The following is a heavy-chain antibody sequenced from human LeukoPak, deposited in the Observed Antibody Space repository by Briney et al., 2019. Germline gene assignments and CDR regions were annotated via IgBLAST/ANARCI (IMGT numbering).Heavy chain of an antibody. D-gene: IGHD3-22*01. V-gene: IGHV1-2*02. J-gene: IGHJ4*02. CDR1: GYTFTDYY. CDR2: VYPHSGGT. Sequence: ASVKVSCMASGYTFTDYYKYWVRQAPGHGLEWMGWVYPHSGGTNSAQRLRGRVTLTRDTSVTTAYIYLNSLESDDTAIYYYASTDNKYDSTLLFNWGQGTQIIVSS. CDR3: ASTDNKYDSTLLFN.